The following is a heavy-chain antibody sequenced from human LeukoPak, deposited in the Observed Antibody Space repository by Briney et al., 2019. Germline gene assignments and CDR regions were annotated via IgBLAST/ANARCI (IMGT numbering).Heavy chain of an antibody. Sequence: SETLSLTCAVSVGSISSGGYSWSCIRPPPGEGMKWVGYLYHSGSTYYNPSLTSRVTISVVRSKNQFYPKLSSVTAADTAVYYCARVTRSGYEYYFDYWGQGTLVTVSS. J-gene: IGHJ4*02. CDR3: ARVTRSGYEYYFDY. D-gene: IGHD5-12*01. V-gene: IGHV4-30-2*01. CDR1: VGSISSGGYS. CDR2: LYHSGST.